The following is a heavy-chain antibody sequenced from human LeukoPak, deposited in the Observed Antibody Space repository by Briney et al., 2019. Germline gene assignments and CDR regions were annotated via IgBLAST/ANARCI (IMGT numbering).Heavy chain of an antibody. D-gene: IGHD2-2*01. CDR3: ARQGCSSTSCYLRGHWFDP. J-gene: IGHJ5*02. CDR1: GGSFSGYY. CDR2: INHSGST. Sequence: PSETLSLTCAVSGGSFSGYYWSWIRQPPGKGLEWIGEINHSGSTNYNPSLKSRVTISVDTSKNQFSLKLSSVTAADTAVYYCARQGCSSTSCYLRGHWFDPWGQGTLVTVSS. V-gene: IGHV4-34*01.